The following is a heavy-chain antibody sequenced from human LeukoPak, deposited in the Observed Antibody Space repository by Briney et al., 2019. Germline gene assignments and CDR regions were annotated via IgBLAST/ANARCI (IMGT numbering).Heavy chain of an antibody. J-gene: IGHJ4*02. D-gene: IGHD6-6*01. Sequence: TGGSLRLSCAASGFTFDTYAMHWVRQAPGTGLEWVSGISGGGRIYYADSVKGRLTISRDNSKNTLYLQMNSLRAEDTAVYYCAKQYSTSNSPPFDYWGQGTLVTVSS. V-gene: IGHV3-23*01. CDR1: GFTFDTYA. CDR3: AKQYSTSNSPPFDY. CDR2: ISGGGRI.